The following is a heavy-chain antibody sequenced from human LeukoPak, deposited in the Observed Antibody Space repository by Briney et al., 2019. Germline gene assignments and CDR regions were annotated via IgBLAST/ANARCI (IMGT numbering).Heavy chain of an antibody. CDR1: GGSISSYY. CDR2: IYYSGST. V-gene: IGHV4-59*12. Sequence: KPSETLSLTCTVSGGSISSYYWSWIRQPPGKGLEWIGYIYYSGSTDYNPSLKSRVTISVETSKNQFSLKLSSVTAADTAVYYCARVMDQQMDRSFDYWGQGTLVTVSS. J-gene: IGHJ4*02. D-gene: IGHD6-13*01. CDR3: ARVMDQQMDRSFDY.